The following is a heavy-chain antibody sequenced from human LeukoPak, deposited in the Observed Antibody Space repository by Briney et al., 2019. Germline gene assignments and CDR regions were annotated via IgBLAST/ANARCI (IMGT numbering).Heavy chain of an antibody. V-gene: IGHV4-31*03. Sequence: SQTLSLTCTVSGGSISRGDYYWSWLRQHPGEGLEWIGYIFYSGSTYYNPSLKSRVTISVDTSKNQFSLKLSSVTAADTAVYYCARQRRYCSSTSCYFGYYGLDVWGQGTTVTVSS. CDR2: IFYSGST. D-gene: IGHD2-2*01. CDR1: GGSISRGDYY. CDR3: ARQRRYCSSTSCYFGYYGLDV. J-gene: IGHJ6*02.